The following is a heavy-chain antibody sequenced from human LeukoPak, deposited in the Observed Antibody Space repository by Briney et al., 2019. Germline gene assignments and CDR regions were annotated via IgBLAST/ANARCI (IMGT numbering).Heavy chain of an antibody. CDR1: GGSFSGYY. J-gene: IGHJ4*02. V-gene: IGHV4-34*01. CDR2: IDDSGST. Sequence: KTSETLSLTCAVYGGSFSGYYWSWIRQPPGKGLEWIGEIDDSGSTNYNPSLKSRVTISVDTSTNQFSLNLSSVTAADTAVYYCARARSWHYFDSWGQGTLVTVSS. D-gene: IGHD6-13*01. CDR3: ARARSWHYFDS.